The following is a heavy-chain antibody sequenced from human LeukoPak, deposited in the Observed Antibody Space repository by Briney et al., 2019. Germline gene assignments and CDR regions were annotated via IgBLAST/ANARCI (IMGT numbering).Heavy chain of an antibody. CDR2: ISSSSSYI. D-gene: IGHD6-19*01. CDR1: GFTFSSYS. Sequence: GGSLRLSCAASGFTFSSYSMNWVRQAPGKGLEWVSSISSSSSYIYYADSVKGRFTISRDNAKNSLYLQMNSLRAEDTAVYYCASGRPHYTGYSSGWYCDYWGQGTLVTVSS. V-gene: IGHV3-21*01. CDR3: ASGRPHYTGYSSGWYCDY. J-gene: IGHJ4*02.